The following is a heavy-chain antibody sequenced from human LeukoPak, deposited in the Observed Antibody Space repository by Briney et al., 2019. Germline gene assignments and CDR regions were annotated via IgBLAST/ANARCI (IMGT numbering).Heavy chain of an antibody. CDR2: IYSSGNT. V-gene: IGHV4-39*01. J-gene: IGHJ5*02. D-gene: IGHD3-3*01. CDR3: ARHSGLRSPFDP. Sequence: SETLSLTCTVSGGSISSSSYYWGWIRQPPGRDLEWIGSIYSSGNTYYNPSLESRVTISVDTSKNQLSLKLTSATAADTSVYYCARHSGLRSPFDPWGQGTLVTVSS. CDR1: GGSISSSSYY.